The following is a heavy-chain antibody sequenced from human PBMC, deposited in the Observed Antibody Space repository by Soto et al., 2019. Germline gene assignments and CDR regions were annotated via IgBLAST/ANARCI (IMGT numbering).Heavy chain of an antibody. CDR2: IIPIFGTA. Sequence: SVKVSCKASGGTFSSYAISWVRQAPGQGLEWMGGIIPIFGTANYAQKFQGRVTITADESTSTAYMELSSLRSEDTAVYYCARDLQGYCTNGVCYTRDYWGQGTLVTVSS. CDR3: ARDLQGYCTNGVCYTRDY. CDR1: GGTFSSYA. V-gene: IGHV1-69*13. D-gene: IGHD2-8*01. J-gene: IGHJ4*02.